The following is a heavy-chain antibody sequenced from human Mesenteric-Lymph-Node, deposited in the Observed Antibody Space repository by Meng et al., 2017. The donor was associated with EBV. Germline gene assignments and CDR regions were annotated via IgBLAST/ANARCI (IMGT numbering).Heavy chain of an antibody. CDR2: IYYSGST. D-gene: IGHD6-13*01. CDR3: ARVPGKAAAGPGVDY. V-gene: IGHV4-4*02. J-gene: IGHJ4*02. CDR1: GASISSSNW. Sequence: VPLRGSGPGLVKRSGTLSLTCAVSGASISSSNWWSWVRQPPGKGLEWIGSIYYSGSTYYNPSLKSRVTISVDTSKNQFSLKLSSVTAADTAVYYCARVPGKAAAGPGVDYWGQGTLVTASS.